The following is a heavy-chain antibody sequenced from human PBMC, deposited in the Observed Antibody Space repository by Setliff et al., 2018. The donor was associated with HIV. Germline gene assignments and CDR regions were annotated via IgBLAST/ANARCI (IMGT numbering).Heavy chain of an antibody. J-gene: IGHJ3*02. CDR1: GGSISSHY. CDR2: IYNSRST. V-gene: IGHV4-59*11. CDR3: ARYWQQLGAYAFDI. D-gene: IGHD6-13*01. Sequence: SETLSLTCTVSGGSISSHYWSWIRQPPGKGLEWIGYIYNSRSTNYHPSLKSRVSISVDTSKNQFSLKLSSVTAADTAVYYCARYWQQLGAYAFDIWGQGTMVTVSS.